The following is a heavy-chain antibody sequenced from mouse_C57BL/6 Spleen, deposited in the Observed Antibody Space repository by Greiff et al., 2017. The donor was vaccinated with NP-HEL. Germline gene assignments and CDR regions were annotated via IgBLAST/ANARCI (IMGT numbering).Heavy chain of an antibody. Sequence: VQLQQSGAELARPGASVKMSCKASGYTFTSYTMHWVKQRPGQGLEWIGYINPSSGYTKYNQKFKDKATLIADKSSSTAYIQLSSLTSEDSAVFYCARYSNYDYAMDYWGQGTSVTVSS. CDR2: INPSSGYT. J-gene: IGHJ4*01. D-gene: IGHD2-5*01. V-gene: IGHV1-4*01. CDR1: GYTFTSYT. CDR3: ARYSNYDYAMDY.